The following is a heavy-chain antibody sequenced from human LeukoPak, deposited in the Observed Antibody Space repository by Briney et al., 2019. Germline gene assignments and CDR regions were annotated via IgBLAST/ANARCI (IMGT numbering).Heavy chain of an antibody. V-gene: IGHV3-48*03. CDR3: ARSGYYFDY. Sequence: GGSLRLSCVASGFTFSNYEMNWVRQAPGKGLEWVSYISSSGGTIYYADSVKGRFTISRDNAKNSLYLQMNSLRAEDTAVCYCARSGYYFDYWGQGTLVTVSS. J-gene: IGHJ4*02. CDR2: ISSSGGTI. D-gene: IGHD5-12*01. CDR1: GFTFSNYE.